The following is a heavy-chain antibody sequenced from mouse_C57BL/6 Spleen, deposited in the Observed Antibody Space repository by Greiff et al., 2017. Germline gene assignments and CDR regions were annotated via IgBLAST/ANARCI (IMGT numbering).Heavy chain of an antibody. CDR1: GYTFTSYW. CDR2: IYPGSGST. J-gene: IGHJ3*01. D-gene: IGHD2-5*01. V-gene: IGHV1-55*01. CDR3: ARSAYYSIPAWLAY. Sequence: QVQLQQPGAELVKPGASVKMSCKASGYTFTSYWITWVKQRPGQGLEWIGDIYPGSGSTNYNEKFKSKATLTVDTSSSTAYMQLSILTSEDSAVYYCARSAYYSIPAWLAYWGQGTLVTVSA.